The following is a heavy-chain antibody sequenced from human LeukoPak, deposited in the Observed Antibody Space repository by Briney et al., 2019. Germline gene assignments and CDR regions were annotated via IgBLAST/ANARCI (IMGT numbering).Heavy chain of an antibody. V-gene: IGHV3-20*04. Sequence: TGGSLRLSCAASGITFSSYGMSWVRQAPGKGLEWVSGVSWNGRNTAYAESLKGRFTISGDNAKNSLYLQMNSLRAEDTAFYYCARVQQYDKFDYWGQGTLVTVSS. J-gene: IGHJ4*02. CDR1: GITFSSYG. CDR3: ARVQQYDKFDY. CDR2: VSWNGRNT. D-gene: IGHD3-22*01.